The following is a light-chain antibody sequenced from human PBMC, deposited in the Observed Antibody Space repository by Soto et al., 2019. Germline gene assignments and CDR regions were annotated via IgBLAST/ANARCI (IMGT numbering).Light chain of an antibody. Sequence: LSLSTGTLSLSPGDRATLSCRASQSLGSGYLAWYRQKPGQAPRILIYAASSRATGVPDRFSGSGSGTDFSLTISRLEPEDLAVYYCQPRSNWPPITFGPGTLLEIK. J-gene: IGKJ5*01. CDR2: AAS. CDR1: QSLGSGY. CDR3: QPRSNWPPIT. V-gene: IGKV3D-20*02.